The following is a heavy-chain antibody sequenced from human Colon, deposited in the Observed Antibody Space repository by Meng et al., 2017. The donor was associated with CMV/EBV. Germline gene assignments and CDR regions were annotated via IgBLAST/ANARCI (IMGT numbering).Heavy chain of an antibody. Sequence: ASGFTFSSYAISWVRQAPGKGLEWVSTLSGDGCGSYYTDSVKGRFTISRDNSKNTLYLQMNSLRVEDTAVYYCAKVQAVGGTQTFDYWGQGTLVTVSS. D-gene: IGHD6-19*01. J-gene: IGHJ4*02. CDR1: GFTFSSYA. CDR2: LSGDGCGS. V-gene: IGHV3-23*01. CDR3: AKVQAVGGTQTFDY.